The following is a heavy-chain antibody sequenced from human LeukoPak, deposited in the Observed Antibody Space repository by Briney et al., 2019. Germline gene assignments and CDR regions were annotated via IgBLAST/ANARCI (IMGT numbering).Heavy chain of an antibody. CDR1: GYTFTSYG. Sequence: GASVTVSCKASGYTFTSYGISWVRQAPGQGLEWMGWISAYNGNKNYAQKLQGRVTMTTDTSTSTAYMELRSLRSDDTAVYYCARDRIAARPSEFDYWGQGTLVTVSA. J-gene: IGHJ4*02. CDR2: ISAYNGNK. V-gene: IGHV1-18*01. CDR3: ARDRIAARPSEFDY. D-gene: IGHD6-6*01.